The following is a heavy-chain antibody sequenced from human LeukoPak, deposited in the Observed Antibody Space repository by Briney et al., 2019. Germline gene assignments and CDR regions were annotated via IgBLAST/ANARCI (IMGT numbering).Heavy chain of an antibody. D-gene: IGHD6-13*01. J-gene: IGHJ3*02. CDR3: ARIIAAAGADAFDI. V-gene: IGHV3-53*01. CDR1: GFTVSSKY. CDR2: IYSGGST. Sequence: GGSLRLSCAASGFTVSSKYMIWVRQAPGKGLEWVSVIYSGGSTYHADSVKGRFTISRDNSKNTLYLQMNSLRAEDTAVYYCARIIAAAGADAFDIWGQGTMVTVSS.